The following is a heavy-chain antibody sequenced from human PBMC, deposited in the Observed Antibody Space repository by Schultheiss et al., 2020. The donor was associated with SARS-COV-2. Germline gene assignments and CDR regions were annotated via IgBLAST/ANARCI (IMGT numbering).Heavy chain of an antibody. CDR1: GGSISSDNW. Sequence: SETLSLTCAVFGGSISSDNWWSWVRQPPGKGLEWIGEIYHIGGRNYSPSLKSRVAISVDKSKNQFSLKLISVTAADTAVYYCTTDSYTVTTPFHYWGQGTLVTVSS. D-gene: IGHD4-17*01. J-gene: IGHJ4*02. V-gene: IGHV4-4*02. CDR3: TTDSYTVTTPFHY. CDR2: IYHIGGR.